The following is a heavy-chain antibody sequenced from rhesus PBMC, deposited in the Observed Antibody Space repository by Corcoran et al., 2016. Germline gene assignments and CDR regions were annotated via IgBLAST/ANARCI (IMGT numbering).Heavy chain of an antibody. CDR3: ARTGTFDY. Sequence: QVQLVQSGAEVKKPGSSVKVSCKASGYTFPDYYIHSVRQAPRQGLEGMGWISPYNGNTEYAQKFQGRVTMTRDTSTSTAYMELNSLRSEDTAVYYCARTGTFDYWGQGVLVTVSS. CDR1: GYTFPDYY. V-gene: IGHV1S2*01. CDR2: ISPYNGNT. J-gene: IGHJ4*01. D-gene: IGHD3-34*01.